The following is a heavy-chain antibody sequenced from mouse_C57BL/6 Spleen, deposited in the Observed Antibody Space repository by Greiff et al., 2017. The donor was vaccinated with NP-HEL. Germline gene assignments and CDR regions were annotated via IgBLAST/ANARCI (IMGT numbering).Heavy chain of an antibody. J-gene: IGHJ3*01. CDR2: ISSGSSTI. CDR1: GFTFSDYG. CDR3: AKDYGPPWFAY. Sequence: EVQRVESGGGLVKPGGSLKLSCAASGFTFSDYGMHWVRQAPEKGLEWVAYISSGSSTIYYADTVKGRFTISRDNAKNTLFLQMTSLRSEDTAMYYCAKDYGPPWFAYWGQGTLVTVSA. D-gene: IGHD1-1*01. V-gene: IGHV5-17*01.